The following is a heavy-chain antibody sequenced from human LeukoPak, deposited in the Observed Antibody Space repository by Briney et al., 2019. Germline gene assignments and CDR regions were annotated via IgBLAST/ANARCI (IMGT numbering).Heavy chain of an antibody. D-gene: IGHD3-10*01. CDR1: GYTFTSYG. CDR3: ARADRSRYYGSGSYYIDY. J-gene: IGHJ4*02. CDR2: IIPIFGTA. Sequence: ASVKVSCKASGYTFTSYGISWVRQAPGQGLEWMGGIIPIFGTANYAQKFQGRVTITADESTSTAYMELSSLRSEDTAVYYCARADRSRYYGSGSYYIDYWGQGTLVTVSS. V-gene: IGHV1-69*13.